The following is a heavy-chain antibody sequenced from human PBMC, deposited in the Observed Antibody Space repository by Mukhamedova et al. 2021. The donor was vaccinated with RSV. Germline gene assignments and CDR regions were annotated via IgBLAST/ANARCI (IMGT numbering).Heavy chain of an antibody. CDR3: ATMKPSKLALDF. V-gene: IGHV3-53*01. J-gene: IGHJ4*02. D-gene: IGHD1-1*01. Sequence: AEYMGGRFTISRDNSKNTLYLQMNSLRAEDTALYYCATMKPSKLALDFWGQGTLVTVSS.